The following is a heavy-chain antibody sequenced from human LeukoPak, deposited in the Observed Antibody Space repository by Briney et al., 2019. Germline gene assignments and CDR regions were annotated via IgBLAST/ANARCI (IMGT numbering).Heavy chain of an antibody. V-gene: IGHV3-21*01. CDR2: ISSSSSYI. D-gene: IGHD3-10*01. CDR1: GFTFSSYS. CDR3: ARALWFGELLPPFDY. Sequence: PGGSLRLSCAASGFTFSSYSMNWVRQAPGKGLERVSSISSSSSYIYYADSVKGRFTISRDNAKNSLYLQMNSLRAEDTAVYYCARALWFGELLPPFDYWGQGTLVTVSS. J-gene: IGHJ4*02.